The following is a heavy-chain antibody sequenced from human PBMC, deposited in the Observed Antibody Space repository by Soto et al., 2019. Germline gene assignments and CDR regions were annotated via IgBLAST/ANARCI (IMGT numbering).Heavy chain of an antibody. D-gene: IGHD3-22*01. CDR1: GFTFSSYG. J-gene: IGHJ4*02. V-gene: IGHV3-30*18. CDR2: ISYDGSNK. CDR3: AKLAYDSSGYAYFDY. Sequence: PGGSLRLSCAASGFTFSSYGMHWVRQAPGKGLEWVAVISYDGSNKYYADSVKGRFTISRDNSKNTLYLQMNSLRAEDTAVYYCAKLAYDSSGYAYFDYWGQGTLVTVSS.